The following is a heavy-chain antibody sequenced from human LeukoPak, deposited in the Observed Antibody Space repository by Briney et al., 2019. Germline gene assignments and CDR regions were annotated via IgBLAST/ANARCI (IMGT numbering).Heavy chain of an antibody. V-gene: IGHV1-69*04. Sequence: ASVKVSCKASGGAFSSYAISWVRQAPGQGLEWMGRIIPILGIANYAQKFQGRVTITADKSTSTAYMELSSLRSEDTAVYYCAREAVPDAFDIWGQGTMVTVSS. CDR2: IIPILGIA. J-gene: IGHJ3*02. CDR3: AREAVPDAFDI. D-gene: IGHD4-17*01. CDR1: GGAFSSYA.